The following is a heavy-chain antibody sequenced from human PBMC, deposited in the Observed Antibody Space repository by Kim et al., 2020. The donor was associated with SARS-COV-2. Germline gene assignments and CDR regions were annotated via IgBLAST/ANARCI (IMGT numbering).Heavy chain of an antibody. CDR2: ISYDGSNK. J-gene: IGHJ4*02. D-gene: IGHD4-17*01. V-gene: IGHV3-30*04. Sequence: GGSLRLSCAASGFTFSSYAMHWVRQAPGKGLEWVAVISYDGSNKYYADSVKGRFTISRDNSKNTLYLQMNSLRAEDTAVYYCARDGKGGATVATFDYWGQGTLVTVSS. CDR3: ARDGKGGATVATFDY. CDR1: GFTFSSYA.